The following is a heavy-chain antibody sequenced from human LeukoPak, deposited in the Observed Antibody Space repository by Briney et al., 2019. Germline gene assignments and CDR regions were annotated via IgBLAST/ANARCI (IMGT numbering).Heavy chain of an antibody. D-gene: IGHD3-10*01. CDR2: ISAYNGNT. Sequence: GASVKVSCKASGYTFTSYGVSWVRQAPGQGLMWMGWISAYNGNTNYAQNLQGRVTMTTDTSTSTAYMELRSLRSDDTAVYYCARGGYGSGSYRYFDCWGQGTLVTVSS. CDR1: GYTFTSYG. V-gene: IGHV1-18*01. J-gene: IGHJ4*02. CDR3: ARGGYGSGSYRYFDC.